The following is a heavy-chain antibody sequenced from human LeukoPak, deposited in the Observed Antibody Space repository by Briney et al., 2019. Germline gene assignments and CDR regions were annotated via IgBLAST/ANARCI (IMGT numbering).Heavy chain of an antibody. CDR3: ARGLYDYVWGSYRPYYFDY. J-gene: IGHJ4*03. CDR1: GGSFSGYY. V-gene: IGHV4-34*01. D-gene: IGHD3-16*02. CDR2: INHSGST. Sequence: SETLSLTCAVYGGSFSGYYWSWIRQPPGKGLGWIGEINHSGSTNYNPFLKSRVTISVDTSKNQFSLKLSSVTAADTAVYYCARGLYDYVWGSYRPYYFDYWGQGTMVTVSS.